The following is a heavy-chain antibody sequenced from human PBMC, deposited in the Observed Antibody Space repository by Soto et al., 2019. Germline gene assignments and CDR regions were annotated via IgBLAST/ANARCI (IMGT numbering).Heavy chain of an antibody. V-gene: IGHV3-21*01. CDR3: ARAARFETAGTFDY. CDR1: GFTFSSSS. Sequence: EVQLVESGGGLVKPGGSLRLSCAASGFTFSSSSMNWVRQAPGKGLEWVSSISSSSSYIYYADSVKGRFTISRDNAKNSLYLQMNSLRAEDTAVYHCARAARFETAGTFDYWGQGTLVTVSS. D-gene: IGHD6-13*01. CDR2: ISSSSSYI. J-gene: IGHJ4*02.